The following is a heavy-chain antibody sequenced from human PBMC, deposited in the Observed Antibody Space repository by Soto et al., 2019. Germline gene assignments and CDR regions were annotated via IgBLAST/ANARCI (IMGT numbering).Heavy chain of an antibody. Sequence: GGSLRLSCAASGFTFSSYAMHWVRQAPGKGLEYVSAISSNGGSTYYANSVKGRFTISRDNSKNTLYLQMGSLRAEDMAVYYCARAAKGVAGMIYFQHWGQGTLGTVSS. D-gene: IGHD6-19*01. CDR2: ISSNGGST. CDR1: GFTFSSYA. CDR3: ARAAKGVAGMIYFQH. J-gene: IGHJ1*01. V-gene: IGHV3-64*01.